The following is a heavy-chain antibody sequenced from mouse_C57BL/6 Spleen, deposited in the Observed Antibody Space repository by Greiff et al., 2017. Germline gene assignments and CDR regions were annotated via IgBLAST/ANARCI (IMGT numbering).Heavy chain of an antibody. Sequence: VQLQQSGAELVRPGASVKLSCTASGFNIKDDYMHWVKQRPEQGLEWIGWIDPENGDTVYASKFQGKATITAETSSNTAYLQLNSLTSEDTAVYYCTRICYDYDPWYFDVWGTGTTVTVSS. CDR1: GFNIKDDY. D-gene: IGHD2-4*01. J-gene: IGHJ1*03. V-gene: IGHV14-4*01. CDR2: IDPENGDT. CDR3: TRICYDYDPWYFDV.